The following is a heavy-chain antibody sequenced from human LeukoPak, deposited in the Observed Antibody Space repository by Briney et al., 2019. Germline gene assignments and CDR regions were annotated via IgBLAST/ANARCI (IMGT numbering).Heavy chain of an antibody. J-gene: IGHJ4*02. D-gene: IGHD3-22*01. CDR1: GYTFTSYA. CDR2: INAGNGNT. CDR3: ARSITMIVASLGY. Sequence: GASVKVSCKASGYTFTSYAMHWVRQAPGQRLEWMGWINAGNGNTKYSQKFQGRVTITRDTSASTAYMELSSLRSEDTAAYYCARSITMIVASLGYWGQGTLVTVSS. V-gene: IGHV1-3*01.